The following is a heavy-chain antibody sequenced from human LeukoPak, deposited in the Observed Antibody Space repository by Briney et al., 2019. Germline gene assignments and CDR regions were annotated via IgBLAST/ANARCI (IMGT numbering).Heavy chain of an antibody. CDR2: IYSGGST. J-gene: IGHJ4*02. CDR1: GVTVSSSY. V-gene: IGHV3-66*01. Sequence: TGGSLRLSCAVSGVTVSSSYMNWVRQAPGKGLEWVSVIYSGGSTYYSDSVRGRFIISRDSSKNMLFLQMNSLRVEDTAVYYCAREYGTVTPRQFGSWGQGTLVTVSS. D-gene: IGHD4-17*01. CDR3: AREYGTVTPRQFGS.